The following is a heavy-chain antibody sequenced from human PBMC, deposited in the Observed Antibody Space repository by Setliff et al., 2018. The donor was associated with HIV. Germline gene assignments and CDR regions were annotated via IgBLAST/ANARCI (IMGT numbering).Heavy chain of an antibody. CDR2: ITGSGGNT. V-gene: IGHV3-23*01. J-gene: IGHJ4*02. CDR3: TGRTSGYHYVVY. D-gene: IGHD3-22*01. Sequence: GGSLRLSCAASGFTFKNHVLTWVRQAPGRGLEWVSAITGSGGNTYYADSVKGRFTISRDNSKNTLYLQMDSLRGDDTAIYYCTGRTSGYHYVVYWGQGALVTVSS. CDR1: GFTFKNHV.